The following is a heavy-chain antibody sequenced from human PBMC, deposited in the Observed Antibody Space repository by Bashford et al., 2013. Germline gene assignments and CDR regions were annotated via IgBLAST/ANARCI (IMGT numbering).Heavy chain of an antibody. D-gene: IGHD2-15*01. V-gene: IGHV1-69*13. J-gene: IGHJ6*03. CDR3: ARGGVATSSSYYYYMGV. CDR1: GDTFRSYA. Sequence: SVKVSCKASGDTFRSYAISWVRQAPGQGLEWMGGIIPMFGTTNYAPKFQGRVTITADESTSTVYMELSSLRSEDTAVYYCARGGVATSSSYYYYMGVWGKGTTVTVSS. CDR2: IIPMFGTT.